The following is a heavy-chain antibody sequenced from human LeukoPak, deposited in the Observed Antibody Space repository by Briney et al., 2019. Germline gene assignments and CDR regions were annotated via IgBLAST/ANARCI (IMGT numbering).Heavy chain of an antibody. CDR1: GFIFSNYI. V-gene: IGHV3-23*01. Sequence: GGPLRLSCGAAGFIFSNYIVTWVRQAPGRVLDWVSSFSGSGGSRYYGDSVKGRFTISRDNSKNTVYLQLNSLRAEDTAVYYCAKVSTETYYDYWGQGTLVTVSS. D-gene: IGHD1-1*01. CDR3: AKVSTETYYDY. J-gene: IGHJ4*02. CDR2: FSGSGGSR.